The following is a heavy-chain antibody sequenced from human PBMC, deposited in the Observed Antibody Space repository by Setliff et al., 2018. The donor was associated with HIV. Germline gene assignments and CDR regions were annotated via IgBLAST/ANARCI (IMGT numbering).Heavy chain of an antibody. V-gene: IGHV4-34*01. CDR1: GGSFSGYN. J-gene: IGHJ4*02. CDR3: ARDPPGYGDSNDY. CDR2: INHSGST. Sequence: SETLSLTCAVYGGSFSGYNWSWIRQPPGKGLEWIGEINHSGSTNYNPSLKTRVTISVDTSKNQFSLKLSSVTAADTAVYYCARDPPGYGDSNDYWGQGTLVTISS. D-gene: IGHD4-17*01.